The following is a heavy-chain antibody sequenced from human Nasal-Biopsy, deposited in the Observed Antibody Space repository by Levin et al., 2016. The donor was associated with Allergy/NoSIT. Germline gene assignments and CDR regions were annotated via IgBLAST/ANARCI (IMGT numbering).Heavy chain of an antibody. CDR1: GFTFSSYS. V-gene: IGHV3-21*01. J-gene: IGHJ5*02. Sequence: GGSLRLSCAASGFTFSSYSMNWVRQAPGKGLEWVSTIDRGSDFIYYADSVKGRFTVSRDNTKNSLYLQLNSLTADDTALYFCTRDVCPHGECPWGGFDPWGQGTLVTVSS. CDR2: IDRGSDFI. CDR3: TRDVCPHGECPWGGFDP. D-gene: IGHD2-8*01.